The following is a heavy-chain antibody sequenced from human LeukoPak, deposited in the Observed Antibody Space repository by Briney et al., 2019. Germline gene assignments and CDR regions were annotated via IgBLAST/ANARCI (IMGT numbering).Heavy chain of an antibody. J-gene: IGHJ4*02. D-gene: IGHD1-26*01. V-gene: IGHV1-18*04. Sequence: ASVKVSCKASGYTFTGYYMHWVRQAPGQGLEWMGWISAYSGNRNYAQKFQGRVTMTTDTSTNTAYMELRSLISDDTAVYYCAGEPSGSHFDYWGQGTLVTVSS. CDR3: AGEPSGSHFDY. CDR1: GYTFTGYY. CDR2: ISAYSGNR.